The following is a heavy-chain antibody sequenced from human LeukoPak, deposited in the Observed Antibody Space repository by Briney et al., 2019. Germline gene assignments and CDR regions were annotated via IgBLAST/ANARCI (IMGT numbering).Heavy chain of an antibody. J-gene: IGHJ3*02. CDR3: ARGGYGDYANVFDI. D-gene: IGHD4-17*01. CDR2: IYYSGST. Sequence: PSETLSLTCTASGGSISSSSYYWGWIRQPPGKGLEWIGSIYYSGSTYFNPSLKSRVTISVDTSKNQFSLKLSSVTAADTAVYYCARGGYGDYANVFDIWGQGTMVTVSS. CDR1: GGSISSSSYY. V-gene: IGHV4-39*01.